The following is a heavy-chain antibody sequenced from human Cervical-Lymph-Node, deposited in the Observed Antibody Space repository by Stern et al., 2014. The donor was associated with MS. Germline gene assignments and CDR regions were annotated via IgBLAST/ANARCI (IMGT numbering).Heavy chain of an antibody. CDR2: IYPGDSDT. J-gene: IGHJ2*01. Sequence: VQLVESGAEVKKPGESLKISCKVSGYSFSNFWIGWVRQMPGKGLEWKGIIYPGDSDTKYSPSFQGKVPISADKSISTAFLQWSSLKASDTAIYYCAKTLSGGSRYFDLWCRGTLVTVSS. CDR1: GYSFSNFW. D-gene: IGHD3-16*01. CDR3: AKTLSGGSRYFDL. V-gene: IGHV5-51*03.